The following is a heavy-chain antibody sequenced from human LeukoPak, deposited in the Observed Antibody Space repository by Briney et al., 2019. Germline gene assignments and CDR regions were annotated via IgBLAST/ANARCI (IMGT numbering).Heavy chain of an antibody. J-gene: IGHJ6*03. CDR2: ISSSGRTI. CDR1: GFTFSSYE. CDR3: ARAGSGWYHYYYYMDV. Sequence: PGGSLRLSCAASGFTFSSYEMNWVRQAPGKGLEWVSYISSSGRTIYYADSVKGRFTISRDNAKNSLYLQMNNLRAEDTAVYYCARAGSGWYHYYYYMDVWGKGTTVTISS. D-gene: IGHD6-19*01. V-gene: IGHV3-48*03.